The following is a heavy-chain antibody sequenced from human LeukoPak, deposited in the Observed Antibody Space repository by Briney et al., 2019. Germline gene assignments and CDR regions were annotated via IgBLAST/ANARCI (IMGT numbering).Heavy chain of an antibody. D-gene: IGHD2-2*01. Sequence: SETLSLTCTVSGGSISSGGYYWSWIRQPPGKGLEWIGYIYHSGSTYYNPSLKSRVTISVDRSKNQFSLKLSSVTAADTAVYYCARERWGYCSSTSCHPTFDPWGQGTLVTVSS. CDR2: IYHSGST. CDR3: ARERWGYCSSTSCHPTFDP. V-gene: IGHV4-30-2*01. CDR1: GGSISSGGYY. J-gene: IGHJ5*02.